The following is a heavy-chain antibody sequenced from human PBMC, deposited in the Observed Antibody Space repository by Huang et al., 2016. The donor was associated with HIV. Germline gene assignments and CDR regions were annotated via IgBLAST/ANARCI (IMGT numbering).Heavy chain of an antibody. J-gene: IGHJ4*02. CDR2: INHSRNS. V-gene: IGHV4-34*02. Sequence: QVQLQQWGAGLLKPSETLSLTCAVSGDSFSGYYWTWIRPPPGQGLEWIGEINHSRNSNYNPSLKSGVAISVDTSKNQFSLKGRSVTAADTAVYFCARGGFWSGHYIRNWDQGTLVVVSS. CDR1: GDSFSGYY. CDR3: ARGGFWSGHYIRN. D-gene: IGHD3-3*01.